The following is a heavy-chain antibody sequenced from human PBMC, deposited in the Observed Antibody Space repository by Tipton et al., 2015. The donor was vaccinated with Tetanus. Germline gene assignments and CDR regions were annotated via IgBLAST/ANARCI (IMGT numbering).Heavy chain of an antibody. J-gene: IGHJ4*02. D-gene: IGHD5-12*01. V-gene: IGHV4-30-4*08. CDR2: IYYSGNT. Sequence: TLSLTCTVSGDFVTFGSYYWGWIRQSPGKGLEWIGYIYYSGNTHYNPSLKSRIAISIDLFKNQFSLNLNSVTAADTAVYYCVRGRGLGAYSFGFEHWGQGALVTVSS. CDR3: VRGRGLGAYSFGFEH. CDR1: GDFVTFGSYY.